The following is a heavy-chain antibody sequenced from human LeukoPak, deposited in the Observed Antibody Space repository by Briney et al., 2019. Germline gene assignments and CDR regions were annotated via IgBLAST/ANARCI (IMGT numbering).Heavy chain of an antibody. V-gene: IGHV4-4*02. Sequence: PSETLSLTCTVSGGSISSSTNWWSWVRQPPGKGLEWIGEIYHSGGTNYNPSLKSRITISVDKSQNQFSLKVNSLTAADTAVYYCATNGYYCMDVWGKGTTVTVSS. CDR2: IYHSGGT. J-gene: IGHJ6*03. D-gene: IGHD2-8*01. CDR3: ATNGYYCMDV. CDR1: GGSISSSTNW.